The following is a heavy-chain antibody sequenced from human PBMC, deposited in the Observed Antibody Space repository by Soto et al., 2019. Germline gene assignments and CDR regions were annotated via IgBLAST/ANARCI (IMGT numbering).Heavy chain of an antibody. V-gene: IGHV1-69*06. J-gene: IGHJ6*02. D-gene: IGHD3-22*01. Sequence: QVQLVQSGAEVKKPGSSVKVSCKASGGTFSSYAISWVRQAPGQGLEWMGGIIPIFGTANYAQKFQGRVTIIADKSTSRAYMELRSLRCEDTAVYYCARDRKGREYYDDSSGYPRYGMDVCGQGTTVTVSS. CDR3: ARDRKGREYYDDSSGYPRYGMDV. CDR1: GGTFSSYA. CDR2: IIPIFGTA.